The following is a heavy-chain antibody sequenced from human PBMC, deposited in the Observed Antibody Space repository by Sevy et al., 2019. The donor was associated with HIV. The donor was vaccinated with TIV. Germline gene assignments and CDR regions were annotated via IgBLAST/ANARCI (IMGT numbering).Heavy chain of an antibody. CDR2: ISSDGSPT. J-gene: IGHJ6*02. V-gene: IGHV3-74*01. CDR3: ARGYSYGYGMDV. D-gene: IGHD5-18*01. Sequence: GGSLRLSCEASGFTFSSYWMHWVRQSPGKGLVWASRISSDGSPTNYADSVKGRFTISRDNAKNTLYLQMNSLRAEDTALYYCARGYSYGYGMDVWGQGTTVTVSS. CDR1: GFTFSSYW.